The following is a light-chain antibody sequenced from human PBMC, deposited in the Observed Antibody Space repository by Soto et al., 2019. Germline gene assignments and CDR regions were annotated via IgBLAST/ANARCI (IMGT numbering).Light chain of an antibody. CDR1: QSISGW. CDR3: QQYNSYWT. V-gene: IGKV1-5*03. Sequence: DIQMTQSPSTLSASVGDRVTITCRASQSISGWLAWYQQKPGKAPKLLIYKASSLESGVPSRFSGSGSGTEFPLTISSLQHDYFATYYCQQYNSYWTFGQGTKVEIK. CDR2: KAS. J-gene: IGKJ1*01.